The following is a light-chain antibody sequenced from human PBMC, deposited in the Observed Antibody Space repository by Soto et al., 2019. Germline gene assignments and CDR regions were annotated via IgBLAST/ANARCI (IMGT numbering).Light chain of an antibody. V-gene: IGKV3-20*01. Sequence: IVLTQSPGTLSLSQGERATISCRASQSVTSYLAWYQQKPGQAPRLLIYGASFRATDVPDRFTAGGSGTDFTLTISRLEPEDYAVYYCQQYGRARLTFGGGTKV. CDR3: QQYGRARLT. CDR2: GAS. J-gene: IGKJ4*01. CDR1: QSVTSY.